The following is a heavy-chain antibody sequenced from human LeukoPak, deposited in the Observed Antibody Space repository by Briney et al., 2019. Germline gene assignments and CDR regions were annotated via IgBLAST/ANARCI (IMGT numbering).Heavy chain of an antibody. Sequence: SQTLSLTCSVSGGSISSGEYYWSWLRQPPGKGLEWIGYIYYSGSTHYNPSLKSRLTISVDTSKTQFSLKLTSVTAADTAVYYCARDHAAHYYGMDVWGQGTTVTVSS. CDR3: ARDHAAHYYGMDV. D-gene: IGHD2-2*01. V-gene: IGHV4-30-4*01. CDR1: GGSISSGEYY. CDR2: IYYSGST. J-gene: IGHJ6*02.